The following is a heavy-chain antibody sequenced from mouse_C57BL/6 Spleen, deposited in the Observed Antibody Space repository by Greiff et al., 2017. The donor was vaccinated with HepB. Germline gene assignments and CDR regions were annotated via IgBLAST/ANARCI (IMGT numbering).Heavy chain of an antibody. V-gene: IGHV1-22*01. CDR3: ARGGYYEDWFAY. J-gene: IGHJ3*01. D-gene: IGHD2-3*01. CDR1: GYTFTDYN. CDR2: INPNNGGT. Sequence: EVQLQQSGPELVKPGASVKMSCKASGYTFTDYNMHWVKQSHGKSLEWIGYINPNNGGTSYNQKFKGKATLTVNKSSSTAYMELRSLTSEDSAVYYCARGGYYEDWFAYWGQGTLVTVSA.